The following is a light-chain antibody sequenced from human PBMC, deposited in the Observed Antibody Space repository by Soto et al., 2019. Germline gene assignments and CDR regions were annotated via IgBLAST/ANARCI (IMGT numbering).Light chain of an antibody. V-gene: IGLV2-11*01. CDR2: DVS. J-gene: IGLJ1*01. CDR1: SIDVGGYNY. Sequence: QSALTQPRSVSGSPGQSVTISCTGTSIDVGGYNYVSWYQQHPGKAPILMIYDVSKRPSGVPDRFSGSKSGNTASLTISGLQAEDEADYYCCSYAGTYTHVFGTGTKVTVL. CDR3: CSYAGTYTHV.